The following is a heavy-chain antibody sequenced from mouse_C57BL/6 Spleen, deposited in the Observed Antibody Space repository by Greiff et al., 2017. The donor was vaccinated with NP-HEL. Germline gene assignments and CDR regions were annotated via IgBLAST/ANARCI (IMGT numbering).Heavy chain of an antibody. V-gene: IGHV2-6*01. Sequence: QVQLQQSGPGLVAPSQSLSITCTVSGFSLTSYGVDWVRQSPGKGLEWLGVIWGVGSTNYNSALKSRLSISKDNSKSQVFLKMNSLQTDDTAMYYCARIYYGGAMDYWGQGTSVTVSS. CDR3: ARIYYGGAMDY. J-gene: IGHJ4*01. D-gene: IGHD2-1*01. CDR2: IWGVGST. CDR1: GFSLTSYG.